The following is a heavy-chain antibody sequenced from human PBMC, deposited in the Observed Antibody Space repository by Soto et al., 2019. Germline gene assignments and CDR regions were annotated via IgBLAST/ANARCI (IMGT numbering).Heavy chain of an antibody. V-gene: IGHV1-18*01. CDR3: ARTSRSFMDV. Sequence: GASVKVSCKASGYTFTSSGISWVRQAPGQGLEWMGWISSDNGNTNYAQHLQGRVSMTTDTSTSTAYMDLRSLRSDDTAVYYCARTSRSFMDVWGQGTTVTVSS. J-gene: IGHJ6*02. CDR2: ISSDNGNT. CDR1: GYTFTSSG.